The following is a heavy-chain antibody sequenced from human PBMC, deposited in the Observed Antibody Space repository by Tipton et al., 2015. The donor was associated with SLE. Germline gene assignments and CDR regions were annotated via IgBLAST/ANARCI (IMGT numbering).Heavy chain of an antibody. CDR2: IYYSGST. D-gene: IGHD3-3*01. V-gene: IGHV4-59*08. Sequence: TLSLTCTVSGGSISSYYWSWIRQPPGKGLEWIGYIYYSGSTNYNPSLKSRVTISVDTSKNQFSLKLSSVTAADTAVYYCARGEGDFWSDPYYYGMDVWGQGTTVNVSS. CDR3: ARGEGDFWSDPYYYGMDV. CDR1: GGSISSYY. J-gene: IGHJ6*02.